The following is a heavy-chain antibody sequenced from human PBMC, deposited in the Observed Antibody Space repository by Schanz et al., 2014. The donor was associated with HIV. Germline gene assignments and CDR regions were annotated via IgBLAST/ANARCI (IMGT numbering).Heavy chain of an antibody. CDR2: ISSSSSYI. Sequence: EVQLVESGGGLVKPGGSLRLACAGSRLTFSGYSMNWVRQAPGKGLEWVSSISSSSSYIFYADSVKGRFTISRDNAKNTLYLQMNSLRAEDTAVYYCASLETGATYYYYYYMDVWGQGTTVTVSS. J-gene: IGHJ6*02. CDR1: RLTFSGYS. CDR3: ASLETGATYYYYYYMDV. V-gene: IGHV3-21*01. D-gene: IGHD7-27*01.